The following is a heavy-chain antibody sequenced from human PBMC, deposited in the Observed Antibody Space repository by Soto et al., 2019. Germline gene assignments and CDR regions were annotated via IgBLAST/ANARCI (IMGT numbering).Heavy chain of an antibody. D-gene: IGHD2-15*01. J-gene: IGHJ6*02. Sequence: PSQTLSLTCAISGDSVSSNSAAWNWIRQSPSRGLEWLGRTYYRSKWYNDYAVSVKSRITINPDTSKNQFSLQLNSVTPEDTAVYYCARAGEAAGPILRVDGMDVWGQGTTVTVSS. CDR3: ARAGEAAGPILRVDGMDV. CDR2: TYYRSKWYN. V-gene: IGHV6-1*01. CDR1: GDSVSSNSAA.